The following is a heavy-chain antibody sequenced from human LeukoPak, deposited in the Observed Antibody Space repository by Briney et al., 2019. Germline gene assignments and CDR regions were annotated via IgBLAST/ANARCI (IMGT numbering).Heavy chain of an antibody. Sequence: SETLSLTCTVSSGSINSYYWGWVRQPAGRGQEWIGRIYTTGKTDYNPSLKSRLTMSVDTSKRQFSLNLMSVTAADTAIYFCARHGYTAGHYFLDFWSQGTLVTVSS. CDR1: SGSINSYY. V-gene: IGHV4-4*07. CDR2: IYTTGKT. D-gene: IGHD3-16*01. J-gene: IGHJ4*02. CDR3: ARHGYTAGHYFLDF.